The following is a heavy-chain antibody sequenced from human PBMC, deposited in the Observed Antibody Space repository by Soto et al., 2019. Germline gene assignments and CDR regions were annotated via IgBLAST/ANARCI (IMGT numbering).Heavy chain of an antibody. CDR1: GYTFTSYY. V-gene: IGHV1-46*03. D-gene: IGHD6-13*01. Sequence: GASVKVSCKASGYTFTSYYMHWVRQAPGQGLEWVGIINPSGGSTSYAQKFQGRVTMTRDTSTSTVYMELSSLRSEDTAVYYCARDRKPPIAAAGTNPAFGIWGQGTMVTV. CDR2: INPSGGST. J-gene: IGHJ3*02. CDR3: ARDRKPPIAAAGTNPAFGI.